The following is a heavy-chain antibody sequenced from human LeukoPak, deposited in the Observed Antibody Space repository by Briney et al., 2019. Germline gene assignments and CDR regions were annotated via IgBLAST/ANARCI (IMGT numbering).Heavy chain of an antibody. J-gene: IGHJ3*02. CDR2: ISGGGSNT. Sequence: GSLRLSCAASGFTFSSYAMSWVRQAPGKGLEWVSAISGGGSNTYYADSVKGRFTISRDNSMHTLYLQMNSLRAEDTAVYYCAKEIAAAWIDDFDIWGQGTMVTVSS. V-gene: IGHV3-23*01. CDR3: AKEIAAAWIDDFDI. CDR1: GFTFSSYA. D-gene: IGHD6-13*01.